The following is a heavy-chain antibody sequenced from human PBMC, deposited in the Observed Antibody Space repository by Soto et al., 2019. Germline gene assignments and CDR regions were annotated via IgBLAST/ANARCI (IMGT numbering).Heavy chain of an antibody. CDR1: GYSFTTYW. Sequence: PGESLKISCQGSGYSFTTYWIGWVRQMPGKGLEWMGIINPDDSHTIYSPSFQGQVTISADRYISTAYLQWSSLKASDTAMYYCARRGAHESFWSGYFVFDLWGLGTLVTVSS. J-gene: IGHJ4*02. CDR3: ARRGAHESFWSGYFVFDL. V-gene: IGHV5-51*01. CDR2: INPDDSHT. D-gene: IGHD3-3*01.